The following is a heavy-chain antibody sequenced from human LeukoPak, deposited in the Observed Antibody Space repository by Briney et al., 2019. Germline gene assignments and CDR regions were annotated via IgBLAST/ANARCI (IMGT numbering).Heavy chain of an antibody. D-gene: IGHD3-22*01. Sequence: GGSLRLSCAASGFTFSSYAMSWVRQAPGKGLEWVSSTIGSGSNTFFADSVKGRFTISRDNSKNTLYLQMNSLRAEDTAVYYCAKHIGSSGSYNFDYWGQGTLVTVSS. CDR2: TIGSGSNT. V-gene: IGHV3-23*01. CDR3: AKHIGSSGSYNFDY. CDR1: GFTFSSYA. J-gene: IGHJ4*02.